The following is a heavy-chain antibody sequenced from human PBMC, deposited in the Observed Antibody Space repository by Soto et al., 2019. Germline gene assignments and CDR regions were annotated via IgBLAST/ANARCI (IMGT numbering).Heavy chain of an antibody. CDR3: AHYSNGYPLVAFDI. V-gene: IGHV2-5*02. CDR1: GFSLSTSGVG. D-gene: IGHD3-22*01. J-gene: IGHJ3*02. Sequence: QITLKESGPTLVKPTQTLTLTCTFSGFSLSTSGVGVGWLRQPPGKALEWLALIYWDDDKRYSPSLKSRLTITKDTSKNQVVLTMTNMDPVDTATYYCAHYSNGYPLVAFDIWGQGTMVTVSS. CDR2: IYWDDDK.